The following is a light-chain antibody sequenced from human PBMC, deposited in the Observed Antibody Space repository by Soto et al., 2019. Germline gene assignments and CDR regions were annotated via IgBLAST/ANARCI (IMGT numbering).Light chain of an antibody. CDR2: DLS. V-gene: IGLV2-14*01. CDR3: SSYTSSSTVV. Sequence: QSALTQPASVSGSPGQSITISCTGTSSDVGGYNYVSWYQQHPGKAPKLMIYDLSNRPSGVSNRFSGSKSGNTASLTISGLQAEDEADYYCSSYTSSSTVVFGVGTKLTVL. J-gene: IGLJ2*01. CDR1: SSDVGGYNY.